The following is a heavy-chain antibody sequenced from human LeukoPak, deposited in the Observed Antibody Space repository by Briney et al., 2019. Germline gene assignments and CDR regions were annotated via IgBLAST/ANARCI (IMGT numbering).Heavy chain of an antibody. CDR3: ARDVAVAEDYFDY. J-gene: IGHJ4*02. V-gene: IGHV1-2*02. D-gene: IGHD2-21*02. Sequence: ASVKVSCKASGYTFTGYYMHWVRQAPGQGLEWMGWINPNSGGTNYAQKFQGRVTMTRDTSISTAYMELGRLRSDDTAVYYCARDVAVAEDYFDYWGQGTLVTVSS. CDR1: GYTFTGYY. CDR2: INPNSGGT.